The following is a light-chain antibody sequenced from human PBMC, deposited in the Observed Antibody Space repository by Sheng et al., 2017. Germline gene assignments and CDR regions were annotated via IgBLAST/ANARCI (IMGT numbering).Light chain of an antibody. CDR2: GKN. V-gene: IGLV3-19*01. CDR3: NSRDSSGNHVI. Sequence: SSELTQDPAVSVALGQTVRITCQGDSLRSYYASWYQQKPGQAPVLVFYGKNNRASGIPDRFSGSSSGNTASLTITGAQAEDEADYYCNSRDSSGNHVIFGGGTKLTVL. CDR1: SLRSYY. J-gene: IGLJ2*01.